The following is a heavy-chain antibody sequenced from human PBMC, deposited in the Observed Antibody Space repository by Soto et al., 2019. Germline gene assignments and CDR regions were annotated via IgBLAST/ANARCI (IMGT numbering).Heavy chain of an antibody. J-gene: IGHJ6*02. Sequence: GASVKVSCKASGGTFSSYAISWVRQAPGQGLEWMGGIIPIFGTANYAQKFQGRVTITADESTSTAHMELSSLRSEDTAVYYCARGSRGQYCTNGVCHPRNYYYYGMDVWGQGTTVTVSS. D-gene: IGHD2-8*01. V-gene: IGHV1-69*13. CDR1: GGTFSSYA. CDR2: IIPIFGTA. CDR3: ARGSRGQYCTNGVCHPRNYYYYGMDV.